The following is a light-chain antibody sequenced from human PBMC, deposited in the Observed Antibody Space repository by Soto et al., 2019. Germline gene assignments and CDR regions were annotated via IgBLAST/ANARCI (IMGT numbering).Light chain of an antibody. CDR1: SSNIGSNY. Sequence: QSVLTQTPSASGTPGQRVTISCSGRSSNIGSNYVYWYQQLPGTAPKLLIHMNNQRPSGVPDRFSGSKSGTSASLAISGLRSEDEADYYCAAWDDSLSGRYVFGTGTKLTVL. V-gene: IGLV1-47*01. CDR2: MNN. J-gene: IGLJ1*01. CDR3: AAWDDSLSGRYV.